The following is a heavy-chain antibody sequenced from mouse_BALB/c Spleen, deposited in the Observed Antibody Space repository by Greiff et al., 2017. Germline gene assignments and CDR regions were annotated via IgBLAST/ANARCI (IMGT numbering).Heavy chain of an antibody. D-gene: IGHD2-4*01. CDR1: GYSFTGYF. CDR2: INPYNGDT. Sequence: VQLQQSGPELVKPGASVKISCKASGYSFTGYFMNWVMQSHGKSLEWIGRINPYNGDTFYNQKFKGKATLTVDKSSSTAHMELRSLASEDSAVYYCASYTRILSSFGYWGQGTLGTVSA. CDR3: ASYTRILSSFGY. V-gene: IGHV1-20*02. J-gene: IGHJ3*01.